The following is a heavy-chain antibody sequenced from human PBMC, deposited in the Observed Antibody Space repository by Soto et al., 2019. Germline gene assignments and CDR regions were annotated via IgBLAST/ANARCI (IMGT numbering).Heavy chain of an antibody. V-gene: IGHV1-2*02. J-gene: IGHJ6*02. D-gene: IGHD2-15*01. CDR2: IHLNSGCT. CDR3: ARPRELTYSYHYFFTLDV. CDR1: GYTITGYY. Sequence: GASVKVSWKASGYTITGYYIHWVRKAPGQRLEWMGWIHLNSGCTNYAQTFQGRITMTRDMSVTTVFMEMTGQTSDGTAVYYCARPRELTYSYHYFFTLDVWGQGTTVTVSS.